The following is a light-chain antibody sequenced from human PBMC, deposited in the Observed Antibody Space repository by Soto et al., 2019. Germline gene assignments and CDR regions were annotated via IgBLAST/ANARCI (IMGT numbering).Light chain of an antibody. CDR3: SSYTSSSTLGV. Sequence: QSVLTQPASVSGSPGQSITISCTGTISDVAGYNYVSWYQQHPGKAPKLMIFEVSNRPSGVSPRFSGSKSGNTASLTISGLQAEDEADYYCSSYTSSSTLGVFGTGTKLTVL. CDR1: ISDVAGYNY. J-gene: IGLJ1*01. V-gene: IGLV2-14*01. CDR2: EVS.